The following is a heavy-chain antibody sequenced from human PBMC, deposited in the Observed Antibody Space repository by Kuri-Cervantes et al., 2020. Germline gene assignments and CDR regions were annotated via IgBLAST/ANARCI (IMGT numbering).Heavy chain of an antibody. CDR2: IYSGGST. J-gene: IGHJ4*02. D-gene: IGHD1-26*01. CDR1: GFTVSSNY. CDR3: AKGSGSTVGGNGFDY. Sequence: GGSLRLSCAASGFTVSSNYMSWVRQAPGKGLEWVSVIYSGGSTYYADSVKGRFTISRDNSKNMLYLQVNSLRAEDTAVYYCAKGSGSTVGGNGFDYWAREPWSPSPQ. V-gene: IGHV3-53*01.